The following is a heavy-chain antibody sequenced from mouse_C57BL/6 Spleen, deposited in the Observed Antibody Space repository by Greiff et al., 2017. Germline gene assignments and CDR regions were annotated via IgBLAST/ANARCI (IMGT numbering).Heavy chain of an antibody. CDR2: IYPGSGST. Sequence: QVQLQQPGAELVKPGASVKMSCKASGYTFTGYWITWVKQRPGQGLEWIGDIYPGSGSTNYNEKFKSKATLTVDTSSSTAYMQLSSLTSEDAAVYYCARCYDGYRGDDWGQGTTLTVSS. J-gene: IGHJ2*01. D-gene: IGHD2-3*01. CDR3: ARCYDGYRGDD. V-gene: IGHV1-55*01. CDR1: GYTFTGYW.